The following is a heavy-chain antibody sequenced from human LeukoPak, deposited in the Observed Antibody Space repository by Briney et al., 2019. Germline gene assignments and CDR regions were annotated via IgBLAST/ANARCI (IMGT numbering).Heavy chain of an antibody. CDR3: AKDRASYYYYYMDV. J-gene: IGHJ6*03. Sequence: GGSLRLSCAASRFTFSDYYMSWIRQAPGKGLEWVAFIRYDGSNKYYADSVKGRFTISRDNSKNTLYLQMNSLRAEDTAVYYCAKDRASYYYYYMDVWGKGTTVTISS. CDR2: IRYDGSNK. V-gene: IGHV3-30*02. CDR1: RFTFSDYY.